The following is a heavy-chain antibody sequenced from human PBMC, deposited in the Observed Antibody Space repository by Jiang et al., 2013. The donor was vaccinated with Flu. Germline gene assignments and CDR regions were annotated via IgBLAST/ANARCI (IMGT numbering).Heavy chain of an antibody. Sequence: VQLVESGAEVKKPGASVKVSCKASGYTFTSYYMHWVRQAPGQGLEWMGIINPSGGSTSYAQKFQGRVTMTRDTSTSTVYMELSSLRSEDTAVYYCARAPRSDRCSGGSCYLDYWGQGTLVTVSS. CDR1: GYTFTSYY. D-gene: IGHD2-15*01. V-gene: IGHV1-46*01. CDR3: ARAPRSDRCSGGSCYLDY. J-gene: IGHJ4*02. CDR2: INPSGGST.